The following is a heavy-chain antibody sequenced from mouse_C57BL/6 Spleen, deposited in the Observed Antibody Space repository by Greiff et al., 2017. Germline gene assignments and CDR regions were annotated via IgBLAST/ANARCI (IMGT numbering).Heavy chain of an antibody. CDR3: ARHDGPYFDY. D-gene: IGHD2-3*01. CDR2: ISGGGGNT. J-gene: IGHJ2*01. Sequence: EVKLVESGGGLVKPGGSLKLSCAASGFTFSSYTMSWVRQTPEKRLEWVATISGGGGNTYYPDSVKGRFTISRDNAKNTLYLQMSSLRSEDTALYYCARHDGPYFDYWGQGTTLTVSS. CDR1: GFTFSSYT. V-gene: IGHV5-9*01.